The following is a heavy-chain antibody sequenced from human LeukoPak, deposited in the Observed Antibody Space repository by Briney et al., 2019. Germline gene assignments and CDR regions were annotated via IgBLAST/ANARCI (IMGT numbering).Heavy chain of an antibody. J-gene: IGHJ4*02. CDR2: ISGSGGST. V-gene: IGHV3-23*01. CDR3: VKEGNYYFDC. Sequence: GGSLRLSCAASGFTFSSYAMSWVRQAPGKGLEWVSAISGSGGSTYYADSVKGRFTISRDNSRDTLYLQINSLRVEDTAVYYCVKEGNYYFDCWGQGTLVTVSS. CDR1: GFTFSSYA.